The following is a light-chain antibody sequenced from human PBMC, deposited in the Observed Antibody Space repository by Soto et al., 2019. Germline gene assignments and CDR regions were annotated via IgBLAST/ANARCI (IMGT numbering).Light chain of an antibody. Sequence: DIHMTQSPSTLSASVGDRVTITCRASQNISSCLDWYQQKPGKAPKLLIYDASNLERGVPPRFSGSGSGTHFTFTISSLQPDDFASYYCQHYDNHPVAFGQGTMVEIK. V-gene: IGKV1-33*01. CDR2: DAS. J-gene: IGKJ1*01. CDR3: QHYDNHPVA. CDR1: QNISSC.